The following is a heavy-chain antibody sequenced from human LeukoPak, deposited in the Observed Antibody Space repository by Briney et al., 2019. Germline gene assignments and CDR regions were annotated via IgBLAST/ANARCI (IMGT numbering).Heavy chain of an antibody. CDR3: ARGIWSRTVSSYYFDY. CDR1: GFTFTNYA. J-gene: IGHJ4*02. CDR2: INAGNGHT. D-gene: IGHD3-3*01. Sequence: ASVKVSCKASGFTFTNYAMQRVRQAPGQRLEWMGWINAGNGHTRYSQRFQGRVTITRDTSATTVYMEVTSLRSEDTAVYYCARGIWSRTVSSYYFDYWGQGTLVTVSS. V-gene: IGHV1-3*01.